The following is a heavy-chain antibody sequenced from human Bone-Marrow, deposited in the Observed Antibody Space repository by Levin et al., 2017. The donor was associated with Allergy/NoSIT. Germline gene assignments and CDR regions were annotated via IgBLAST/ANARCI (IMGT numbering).Heavy chain of an antibody. CDR3: AKEGLAVAGYYFDS. J-gene: IGHJ4*02. CDR2: ISGSGTIT. V-gene: IGHV3-23*01. CDR1: GFTFSSYA. Sequence: SCAASGFTFSSYAMSWVRQAPGKGLEWVSSISGSGTITHYAESVKGRFTISRDISKNMLHLQMNSLRAEDTAICFCAKEGLAVAGYYFDSWGQGTLVTVSS. D-gene: IGHD6-19*01.